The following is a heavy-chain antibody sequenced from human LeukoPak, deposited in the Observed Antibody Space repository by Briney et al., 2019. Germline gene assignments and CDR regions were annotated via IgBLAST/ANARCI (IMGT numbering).Heavy chain of an antibody. Sequence: AGGSLRLSCAASGFTFTNYWMTWVRQAPGKGLEWVANINRDGSERYYVDSVKGRFTISRDTAKNSLYLQMNSLRAEDTAVYYCARVMTMVRPGGDYWGQGTLVTVSS. CDR2: INRDGSER. D-gene: IGHD3-10*01. CDR3: ARVMTMVRPGGDY. CDR1: GFTFTNYW. J-gene: IGHJ4*02. V-gene: IGHV3-7*01.